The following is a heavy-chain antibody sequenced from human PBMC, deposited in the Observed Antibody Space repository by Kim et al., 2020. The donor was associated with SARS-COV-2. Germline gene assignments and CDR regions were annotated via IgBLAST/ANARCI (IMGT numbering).Heavy chain of an antibody. CDR1: GGSISSGGYY. CDR3: ARDNRGMVREVRGGMDV. V-gene: IGHV4-31*03. J-gene: IGHJ6*02. CDR2: IYYSGST. Sequence: SETLSLTCTVSGGSISSGGYYWSWIRQHPGKGLEWIGYIYYSGSTYYNPSLKSRVTISVDTSKNQFSLKLSSVTAADTAVYYCARDNRGMVREVRGGMDVWGQGTTVTVSS. D-gene: IGHD3-10*01.